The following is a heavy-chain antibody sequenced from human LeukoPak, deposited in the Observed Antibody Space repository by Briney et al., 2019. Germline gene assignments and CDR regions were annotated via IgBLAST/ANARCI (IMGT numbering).Heavy chain of an antibody. V-gene: IGHV1-2*02. J-gene: IGHJ4*02. Sequence: SVKVSCKASGYTFSGYYMHWVRQAPGQGLEWMGWINPNSGGTNYAQKFQGRVTMTRDTSISTAYMELSRLRSDDTAVYYCARDRITIFGVPTGHDYWGQGTLVTVSS. CDR1: GYTFSGYY. CDR2: INPNSGGT. D-gene: IGHD3-3*01. CDR3: ARDRITIFGVPTGHDY.